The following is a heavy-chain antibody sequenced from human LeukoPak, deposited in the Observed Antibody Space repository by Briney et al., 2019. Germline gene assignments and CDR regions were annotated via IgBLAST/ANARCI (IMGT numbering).Heavy chain of an antibody. Sequence: SETLSLTCPVSGGSISSSSYYWGWIRRPPGKGLEWIGSIYYSGSTYYNPSLKSRVTISVDTSKNQFSLKLSSVTAADTAVYYCAREELLYDYWGQGTLVTVSS. CDR3: AREELLYDY. CDR1: GGSISSSSYY. D-gene: IGHD1-26*01. CDR2: IYYSGST. V-gene: IGHV4-39*07. J-gene: IGHJ4*02.